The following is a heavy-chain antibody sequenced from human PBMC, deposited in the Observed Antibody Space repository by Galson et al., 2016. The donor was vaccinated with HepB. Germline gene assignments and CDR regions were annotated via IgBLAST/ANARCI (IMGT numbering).Heavy chain of an antibody. Sequence: SLRLSCATSGLRVGTTYMAWVRQSPGKGLEWVSIVYSNNITHYADSVQGRFTISRDTSRSTAYMELSSLTSEDTAVYYCARGRTEGATWAYWYFDLWGRGTRVTVSS. CDR3: ARGRTEGATWAYWYFDL. V-gene: IGHV3-53*05. J-gene: IGHJ2*01. CDR2: VYSNNIT. D-gene: IGHD1-26*01. CDR1: GLRVGTTY.